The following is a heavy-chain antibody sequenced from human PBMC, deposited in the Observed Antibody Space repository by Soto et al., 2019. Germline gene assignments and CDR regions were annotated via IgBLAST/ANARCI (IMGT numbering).Heavy chain of an antibody. D-gene: IGHD3-10*01. V-gene: IGHV3-30-3*01. CDR3: ARAGGSGRPLYYYYYGMDV. CDR1: GFTFSSYA. CDR2: ISYDGSNK. J-gene: IGHJ6*02. Sequence: GGSLRLSCASSGFTFSSYAMHWVRQAPGKGLEWVAVISYDGSNKYYADSVKGRFTISRDNSKNTLYLQMNSLRAEDTAVYYCARAGGSGRPLYYYYYGMDVWGQGTTVTVSS.